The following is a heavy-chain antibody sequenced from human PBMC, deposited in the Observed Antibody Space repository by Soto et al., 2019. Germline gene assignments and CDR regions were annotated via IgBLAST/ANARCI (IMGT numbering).Heavy chain of an antibody. CDR2: IIPILGIA. D-gene: IGHD3-22*01. Sequence: GASVKVSCKASGGTFSSYTISWVRQAPGQGLEWMGRIIPILGIANYAQKFQGRVTITADKSTSTAYMELSSLRSEDTAVYYCARALNSGSKYYYYGMDVWGQGTTVTVSS. J-gene: IGHJ6*02. CDR1: GGTFSSYT. CDR3: ARALNSGSKYYYYGMDV. V-gene: IGHV1-69*02.